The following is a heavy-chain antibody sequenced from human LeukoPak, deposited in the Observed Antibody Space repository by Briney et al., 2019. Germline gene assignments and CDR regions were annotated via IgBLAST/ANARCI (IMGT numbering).Heavy chain of an antibody. CDR3: AREDCSGGSCYSDFDY. Sequence: GGSLRLSCAASGFTFSSYAMHWVRQAPGKGLEWVAVISYDGSNKYYADSVKGRFTISRDNSKNTLYLQMNSLRAEDTAVYYCAREDCSGGSCYSDFDYWGQGTLVTVSS. V-gene: IGHV3-30*04. CDR1: GFTFSSYA. CDR2: ISYDGSNK. J-gene: IGHJ4*02. D-gene: IGHD2-15*01.